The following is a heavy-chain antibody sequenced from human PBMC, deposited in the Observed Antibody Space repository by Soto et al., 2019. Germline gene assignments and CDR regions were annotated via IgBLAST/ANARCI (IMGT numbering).Heavy chain of an antibody. CDR3: ATSQKGYNWNYFDH. CDR1: GASISGSYYY. V-gene: IGHV4-39*01. J-gene: IGHJ4*02. Sequence: SETLSLTCAVSGASISGSYYYWAWLRQSPGKGPGWIGSVFYTGFTSYNPSLESRVSVSVDTSKSQFSLKLSAVTAADTAVYYCATSQKGYNWNYFDHWGQGALVTVSS. CDR2: VFYTGFT. D-gene: IGHD1-20*01.